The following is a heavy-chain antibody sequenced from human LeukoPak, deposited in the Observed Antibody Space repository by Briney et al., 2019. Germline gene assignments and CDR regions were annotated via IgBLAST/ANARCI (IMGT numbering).Heavy chain of an antibody. Sequence: GGSLRLSCAASGFTFSNAWMSWVRQAPGKGLEWVGRIKSKTDGGTTDYAAPVKGRFTISRDDSKSTLYLQMNSLKTEDTAVYYCTTSLYDYVWGSYRRSDYWGQGTLVTVSS. CDR1: GFTFSNAW. CDR2: IKSKTDGGTT. J-gene: IGHJ4*02. D-gene: IGHD3-16*02. CDR3: TTSLYDYVWGSYRRSDY. V-gene: IGHV3-15*01.